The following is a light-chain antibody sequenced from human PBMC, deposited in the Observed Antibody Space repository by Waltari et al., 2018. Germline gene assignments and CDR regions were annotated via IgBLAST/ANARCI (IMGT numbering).Light chain of an antibody. CDR3: QQYDNWPLT. CDR2: DAS. J-gene: IGKJ2*01. V-gene: IGKV3-15*01. CDR1: QNVNNN. Sequence: EKVMTQSPATLSVSPGERATLSCRASQNVNNNLAWYRQKPGQAPRLLIYDASTRATDIPVRFSGGGSGTEFTLSISSLQSEDFAVYYCQQYDNWPLTFGQGTKLEIK.